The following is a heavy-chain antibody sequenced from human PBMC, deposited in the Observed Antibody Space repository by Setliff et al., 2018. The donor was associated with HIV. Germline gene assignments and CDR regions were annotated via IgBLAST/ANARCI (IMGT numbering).Heavy chain of an antibody. CDR2: IYYSGST. CDR3: ARRHTAFDP. Sequence: SETLSLTCTVSGGSISSNNYFWGWIRQPPEKGLEWIGSIYYSGSTYYNPSLRSRVTISIDTSRNQFSLKLTSVTAADTAMYYCARRHTAFDPWGQGTLVTVSS. J-gene: IGHJ5*02. D-gene: IGHD5-18*01. CDR1: GGSISSNNYF. V-gene: IGHV4-39*01.